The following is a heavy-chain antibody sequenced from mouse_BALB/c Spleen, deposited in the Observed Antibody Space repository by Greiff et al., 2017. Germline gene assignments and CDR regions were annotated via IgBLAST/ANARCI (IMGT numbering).Heavy chain of an antibody. CDR1: GFTFSSYA. CDR3: AREDTAEPFAY. Sequence: EVQRVESGGGLVKPGGSLKLSCAASGFTFSSYAMSWVRQSPEKRLEWVAEISSGGSYTYYPDTVTGRFTISRDKAKNTLYLEMSSLRSEDTAMYDCAREDTAEPFAYWGQGTLVTVSA. V-gene: IGHV5-9-4*01. J-gene: IGHJ3*01. CDR2: ISSGGSYT.